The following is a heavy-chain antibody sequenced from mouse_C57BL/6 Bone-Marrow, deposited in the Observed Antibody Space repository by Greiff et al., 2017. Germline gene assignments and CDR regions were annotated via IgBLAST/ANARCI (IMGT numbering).Heavy chain of an antibody. J-gene: IGHJ4*01. Sequence: EVQLQQSGPELVKPGASVKISCKASGYTFTDYYMNWVKQSHGKSLEWIGDINPNNGGTSYNQKFKGKATLTVDKSSSTAYMELRSLTSEDSAVYYCARLNILHYYGRNYAMDYWGQGTSVTVSS. CDR2: INPNNGGT. V-gene: IGHV1-26*01. CDR1: GYTFTDYY. D-gene: IGHD1-1*01. CDR3: ARLNILHYYGRNYAMDY.